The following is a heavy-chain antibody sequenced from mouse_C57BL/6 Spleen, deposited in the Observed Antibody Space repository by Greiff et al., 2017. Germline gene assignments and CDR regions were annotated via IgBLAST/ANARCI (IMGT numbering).Heavy chain of an antibody. D-gene: IGHD2-5*01. CDR3: ARSGSNYWYFDV. CDR1: GYTFTSYW. V-gene: IGHV1-59*01. Sequence: VQLQQPGAELVRPGTSVKLSCKASGYTFTSYWMHWVKQRPGQGLEWIGVIDPSDSYTNYNQKFQGKATLTVDTSSSTAYMQLSSLTSEDSAVYYCARSGSNYWYFDVWGTGTTVTVSS. CDR2: IDPSDSYT. J-gene: IGHJ1*03.